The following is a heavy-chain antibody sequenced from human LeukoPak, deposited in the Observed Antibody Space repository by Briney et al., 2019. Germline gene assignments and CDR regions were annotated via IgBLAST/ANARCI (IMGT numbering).Heavy chain of an antibody. CDR1: GFTFSSYS. CDR3: ARDRGGSYSAIDY. Sequence: GGSLRLSCAASGFTFSSYSLNWVRQAPGKGLEWVSFISSSSITIYYADSVKGRFTISRDNAEKSLYLQKNSLRAEDTAVYYCARDRGGSYSAIDYWGQGTLVTVSS. CDR2: ISSSSITI. V-gene: IGHV3-48*04. D-gene: IGHD2-15*01. J-gene: IGHJ4*02.